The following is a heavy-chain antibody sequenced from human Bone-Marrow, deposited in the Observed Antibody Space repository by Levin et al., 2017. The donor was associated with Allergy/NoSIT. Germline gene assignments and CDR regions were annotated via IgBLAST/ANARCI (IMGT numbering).Heavy chain of an antibody. CDR3: ARDGSFNYYGMDV. CDR2: VSHSGST. V-gene: IGHV4-4*02. D-gene: IGHD1-26*01. J-gene: IGHJ6*02. Sequence: PSETLSLTCAVSGGSITSNNWWSWVRQPPGKELEWIGEVSHSGSTNYNPSLKSRIIISVDSSKNQFSLKVKSVTAADTAVYYCARDGSFNYYGMDVWGQGTTVTVS. CDR1: GGSITSNNW.